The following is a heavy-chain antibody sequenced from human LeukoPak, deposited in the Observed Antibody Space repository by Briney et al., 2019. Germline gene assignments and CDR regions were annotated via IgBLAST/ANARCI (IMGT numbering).Heavy chain of an antibody. CDR1: GFTFSSYA. Sequence: PGVSLRLSCAPSGFTFSSYAISWVRQAPGKGLEWVSAISRSGGSTYYADSVKGRFTISRDNSKNTLYQQKNSLRAEDTAVYYCAKAASLHHFDYWGQGTLVTVSS. J-gene: IGHJ4*02. V-gene: IGHV3-23*01. CDR2: ISRSGGST. CDR3: AKAASLHHFDY.